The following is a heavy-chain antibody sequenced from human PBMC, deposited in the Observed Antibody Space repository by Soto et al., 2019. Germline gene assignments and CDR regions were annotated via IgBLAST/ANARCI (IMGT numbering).Heavy chain of an antibody. CDR1: GFTFSSYG. V-gene: IGHV3-30*18. J-gene: IGHJ4*02. Sequence: GGSLRLSCAASGFTFSSYGMHWVRQAPGKGLEWVAVISYDGSNKYYAEYVKGRFTISRDNSKKTLNLKMNSMKAEDTAVYYCAKDQGSSWYEIDYWGQGTLVTVSS. D-gene: IGHD6-13*01. CDR2: ISYDGSNK. CDR3: AKDQGSSWYEIDY.